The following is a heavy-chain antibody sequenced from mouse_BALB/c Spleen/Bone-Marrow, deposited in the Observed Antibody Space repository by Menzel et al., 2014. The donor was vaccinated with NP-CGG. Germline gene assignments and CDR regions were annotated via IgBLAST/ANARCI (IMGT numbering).Heavy chain of an antibody. J-gene: IGHJ1*01. CDR3: VRSRLRDWYFDV. Sequence: QVQLQQPGVELVKPGASVKLSCKASGNTFTSYDINWVRQRPEQGLEWIGGIFPGDSTTKYNEKFKGKATLTTDKSSSTVHMQLSRLTSEVSAVYFCVRSRLRDWYFDVWGAGTTVTISS. CDR2: IFPGDSTT. D-gene: IGHD1-2*01. V-gene: IGHV1S56*01. CDR1: GNTFTSYD.